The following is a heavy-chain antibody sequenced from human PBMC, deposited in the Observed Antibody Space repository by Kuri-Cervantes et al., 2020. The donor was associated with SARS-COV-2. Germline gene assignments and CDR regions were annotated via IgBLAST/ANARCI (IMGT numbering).Heavy chain of an antibody. Sequence: GSLRLSCNVSGGSVSYHFWNWIRQPPGRGLEWIGYIYYSGDSNYNPSLKSRVTISVDTSSKQFSLHLGSVTAADTAVYYCARAYGFLRYIYYMDVWGRGTTVTVSS. J-gene: IGHJ6*03. CDR2: IYYSGDS. V-gene: IGHV4-59*02. CDR3: ARAYGFLRYIYYMDV. D-gene: IGHD4-17*01. CDR1: GGSVSYHF.